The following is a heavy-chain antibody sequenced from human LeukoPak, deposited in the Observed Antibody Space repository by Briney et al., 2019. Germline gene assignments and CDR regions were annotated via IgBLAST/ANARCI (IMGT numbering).Heavy chain of an antibody. CDR3: ASSSDNFDY. CDR2: IYSGGST. D-gene: IGHD3-22*01. J-gene: IGHJ4*02. Sequence: GGSLRLSCAASGFTVSSNYMSWVRQAPGKGLEWVSVIYSGGSTNYADSVRGRFTISRDNAKNSLYLQMNSLRAEDTAVYYCASSSDNFDYWGQGTLVTVSS. CDR1: GFTVSSNY. V-gene: IGHV3-53*01.